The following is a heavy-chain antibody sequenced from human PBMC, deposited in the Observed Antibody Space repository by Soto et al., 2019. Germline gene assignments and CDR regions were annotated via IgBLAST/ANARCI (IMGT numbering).Heavy chain of an antibody. V-gene: IGHV3-23*01. Sequence: GGSLRLSCAASGFTFSSYAMSWVRQAPGKGLEWVSAISGSGGSTYYADSVKGRFTISRDNSKNTLYLQMNSLRAEDTAVYYCAKSQFPYCSGGSCYPYYFDYWGQGTLVTVSS. CDR2: ISGSGGST. CDR3: AKSQFPYCSGGSCYPYYFDY. D-gene: IGHD2-15*01. CDR1: GFTFSSYA. J-gene: IGHJ4*02.